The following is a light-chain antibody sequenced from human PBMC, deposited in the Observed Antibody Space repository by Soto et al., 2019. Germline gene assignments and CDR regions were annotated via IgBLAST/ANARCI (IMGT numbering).Light chain of an antibody. J-gene: IGKJ3*01. V-gene: IGKV1-33*01. CDR3: QHCDYLPI. CDR2: DAS. CDR1: HDITSF. Sequence: DIQMTQSPSSLSASVGDRVTITCQASHDITSFLNWYQHKPGRAPKLLIYDASILEAGVPTRFSGSGSGTHFTFTISSLQPEDVATYYCQHCDYLPIFGPGTTVEFK.